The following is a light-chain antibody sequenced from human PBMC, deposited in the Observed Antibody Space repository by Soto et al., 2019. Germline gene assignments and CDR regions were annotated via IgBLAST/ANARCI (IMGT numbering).Light chain of an antibody. Sequence: QSVLTQPPSVSGSPGQSITISCTGTSSDVGGYNYVSWYQQHPGKAPKLMIYDVSNRPSGVSNRFSGSKSGNTASLTISGLQAEDEADYYCSSYTSSIDVVFGGGTKLTVL. CDR1: SSDVGGYNY. J-gene: IGLJ2*01. CDR2: DVS. V-gene: IGLV2-14*01. CDR3: SSYTSSIDVV.